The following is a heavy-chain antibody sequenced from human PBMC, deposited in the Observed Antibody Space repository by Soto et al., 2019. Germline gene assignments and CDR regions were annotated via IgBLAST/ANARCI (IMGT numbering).Heavy chain of an antibody. CDR2: IIPIFGTA. J-gene: IGHJ6*02. CDR1: GGTFSSYA. D-gene: IGHD2-2*02. V-gene: IGHV1-69*01. Sequence: QVQLVQSGADVKKPGSSVKVSCKASGGTFSSYAIRWVRQAPGQGLEWMGGIIPIFGTANYAQKFQGRVTITADESTRTVYMELSSLRSEDTGVYYCARDVLGRRERCTPVVVPAAIFGMDVWGQGTTVTVSS. CDR3: ARDVLGRRERCTPVVVPAAIFGMDV.